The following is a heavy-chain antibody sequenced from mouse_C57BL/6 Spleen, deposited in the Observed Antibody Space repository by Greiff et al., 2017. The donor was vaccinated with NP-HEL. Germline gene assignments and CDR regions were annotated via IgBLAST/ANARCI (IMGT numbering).Heavy chain of an antibody. Sequence: QVQLQQSGPGLVQPSQSLSITCTVSGFSLTSYGVHWVRQSPGKGLEWLGVIWSGGSTDYNAAFISRLSISKDNSKSQVFFKMNSLQADDTAIYYCARNKDYSNYGNAMDYWGQGTSVTVSS. CDR2: IWSGGST. V-gene: IGHV2-2*01. J-gene: IGHJ4*01. CDR3: ARNKDYSNYGNAMDY. D-gene: IGHD2-5*01. CDR1: GFSLTSYG.